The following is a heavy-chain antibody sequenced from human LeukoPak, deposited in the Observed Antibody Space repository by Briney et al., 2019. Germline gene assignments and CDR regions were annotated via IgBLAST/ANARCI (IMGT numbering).Heavy chain of an antibody. D-gene: IGHD2-15*01. V-gene: IGHV1-2*02. CDR1: GYTFTGYY. CDR3: ARGVVAATFYYYMDV. Sequence: GSSVKVSCKASGYTFTGYYMHWVRQAPGQGLEWMGWINPNSGGTNYAQKFQGRVTMTRDTSISTAYMELSRLRSDDTAVYYCARGVVAATFYYYMDVWGKGTMVTVSS. J-gene: IGHJ6*03. CDR2: INPNSGGT.